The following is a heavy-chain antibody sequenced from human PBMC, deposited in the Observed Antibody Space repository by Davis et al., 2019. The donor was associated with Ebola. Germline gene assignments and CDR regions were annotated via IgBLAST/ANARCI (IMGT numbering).Heavy chain of an antibody. Sequence: GESLKISCAASGFTFSSYAMHWVRQAPGKGLEWVAVISYDGSNKYYADSVKGRFTISRDNSKNTLYLQMNSLRAEDTAVYYCARDQYCSSTSCYRLPYYYGMDVWSQGTTVTVSS. V-gene: IGHV3-30-3*01. D-gene: IGHD2-2*01. J-gene: IGHJ6*02. CDR1: GFTFSSYA. CDR2: ISYDGSNK. CDR3: ARDQYCSSTSCYRLPYYYGMDV.